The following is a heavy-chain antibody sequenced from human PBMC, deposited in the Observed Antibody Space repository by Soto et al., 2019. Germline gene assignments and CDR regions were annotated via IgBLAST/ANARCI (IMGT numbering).Heavy chain of an antibody. V-gene: IGHV5-51*01. CDR1: GYNFASYW. Sequence: GESLKISCKGSGYNFASYWIGWVRQKPGKGLEWMGIIYPGDSDTRYSPSFEGHVTISADKSTSTAYMQWSSLGASDTAIYYCVRAPSHGWFQHFDYWGQGTLVTVSS. CDR3: VRAPSHGWFQHFDY. D-gene: IGHD6-19*01. J-gene: IGHJ4*02. CDR2: IYPGDSDT.